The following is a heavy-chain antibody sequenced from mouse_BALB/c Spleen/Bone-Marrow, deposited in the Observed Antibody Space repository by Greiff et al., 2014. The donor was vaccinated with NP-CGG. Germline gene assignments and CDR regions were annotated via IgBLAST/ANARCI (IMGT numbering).Heavy chain of an antibody. Sequence: VQLQQSXPDLVKPSQSLSLTCTVIGYSITSGYSWHWIRQFPGNNLEWMGYIHYSGSTGYNPSLKSRISITRDTSKNQFFLQLNSVTTEDTATYYCARRGDRLYAMDYWGQGTSVTVSS. D-gene: IGHD3-3*01. CDR2: IHYSGST. J-gene: IGHJ4*01. CDR1: GYSITSGYS. CDR3: ARRGDRLYAMDY. V-gene: IGHV3-1*02.